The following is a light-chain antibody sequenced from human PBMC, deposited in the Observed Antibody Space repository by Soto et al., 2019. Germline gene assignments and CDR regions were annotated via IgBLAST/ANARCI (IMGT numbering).Light chain of an antibody. V-gene: IGKV3-15*01. CDR1: QSVSSN. CDR2: GAS. CDR3: QQYNTWPPIT. Sequence: EIVMTQSPATLSVSPGERATLSCRASQSVSSNLAWYQQKPGQAPRLLIYGASTRATGLPARFSGSGSGTDFTLTISSLQSEDFAGYYCQQYNTWPPITFGQGTRLE. J-gene: IGKJ5*01.